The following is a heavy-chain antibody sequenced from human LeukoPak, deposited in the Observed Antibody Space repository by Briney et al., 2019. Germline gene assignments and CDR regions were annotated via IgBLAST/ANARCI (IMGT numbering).Heavy chain of an antibody. J-gene: IGHJ4*02. D-gene: IGHD3-22*01. CDR1: GYTFTGYY. CDR2: INPNSGGT. V-gene: IGHV1-2*02. CDR3: ASPRTYYYDSSDYDFDY. Sequence: ASVKVSCKASGYTFTGYYMHWVRQAPGQGLEWMGWINPNSGGTNYAQKFQGRVTMTRDTSISTAYMELSRLGSDDTAVYYCASPRTYYYDSSDYDFDYWGQGTLVTVSS.